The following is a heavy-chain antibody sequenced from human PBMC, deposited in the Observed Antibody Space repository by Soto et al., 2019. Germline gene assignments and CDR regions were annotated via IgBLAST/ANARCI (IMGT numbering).Heavy chain of an antibody. Sequence: GGSLTHSCAASGFTFTNASLNCVRQAPGKGLEWVGRIKSKTDGGTTDYAAPVKGRFTISRDDSKNTLYLQMNSLKTEDTAVYYCTASPYDLYCSSTSCPNDYWGQGTLVTVS. D-gene: IGHD2-2*01. V-gene: IGHV3-15*07. J-gene: IGHJ4*02. CDR1: GFTFTNAS. CDR3: TASPYDLYCSSTSCPNDY. CDR2: IKSKTDGGTT.